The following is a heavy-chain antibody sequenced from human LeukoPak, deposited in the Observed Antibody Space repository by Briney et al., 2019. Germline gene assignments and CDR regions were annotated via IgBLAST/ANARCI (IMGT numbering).Heavy chain of an antibody. CDR3: ASSTNRGSAFWDAFDI. CDR2: IIPIFGTA. Sequence: ASVKVSCKASGYTFTSYGISWVRQAPGQGLEWMGGIIPIFGTANYAQKFQGRVTITADKSTITAYMGLRSLRSEDTAVYYCASSTNRGSAFWDAFDIWGQGTMVTVSS. D-gene: IGHD2-2*01. CDR1: GYTFTSYG. V-gene: IGHV1-69*06. J-gene: IGHJ3*02.